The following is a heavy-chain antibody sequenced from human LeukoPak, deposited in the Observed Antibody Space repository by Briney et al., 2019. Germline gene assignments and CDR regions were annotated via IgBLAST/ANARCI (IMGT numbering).Heavy chain of an antibody. CDR1: GGSISSDNYY. CDR2: IYYSGTT. J-gene: IGHJ4*02. V-gene: IGHV4-39*07. D-gene: IGHD6-19*01. Sequence: SETLSLTCTVSGGSISSDNYYWGWIRQPPGKGLEWIGSIYYSGTTYYNPSLKSRVTISVDTSKNQFSLKLSSVTAADTAVYYCARGARSSGWYYFDYWGQGTLVTVSS. CDR3: ARGARSSGWYYFDY.